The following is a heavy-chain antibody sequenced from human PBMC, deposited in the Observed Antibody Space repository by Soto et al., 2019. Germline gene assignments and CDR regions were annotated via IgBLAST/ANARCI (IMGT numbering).Heavy chain of an antibody. CDR1: GGTFSSYA. CDR2: IIPIFGTA. D-gene: IGHD2-2*02. J-gene: IGHJ4*02. CDR3: AGGFVLVPAAIPRLIPDY. V-gene: IGHV1-69*13. Sequence: ASVKVSCKASGGTFSSYAISWVRQAPGQGLEWMGGIIPIFGTANYAQKFQGRVTITADESTSTAYIELSSLRSEDTAVYYCAGGFVLVPAAIPRLIPDYWGQGTLVTVSS.